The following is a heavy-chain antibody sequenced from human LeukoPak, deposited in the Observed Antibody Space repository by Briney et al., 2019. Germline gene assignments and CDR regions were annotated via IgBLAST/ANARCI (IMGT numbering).Heavy chain of an antibody. J-gene: IGHJ6*02. D-gene: IGHD3-10*01. Sequence: PGGSLRLSCAASGFTFSSYAMSWVRQAPGKGLEWVALIWFDGNKKDYVDSVKGRFTISRDNSKKTLYLQMNSLRAEDTALYYCARAYYHASGGAFGMDVWGQGTTVTVSS. CDR2: IWFDGNKK. V-gene: IGHV3-33*08. CDR3: ARAYYHASGGAFGMDV. CDR1: GFTFSSYA.